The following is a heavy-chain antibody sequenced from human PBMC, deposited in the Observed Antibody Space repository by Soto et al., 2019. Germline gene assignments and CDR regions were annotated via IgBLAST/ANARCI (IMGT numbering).Heavy chain of an antibody. CDR1: GGSISSGGYY. J-gene: IGHJ4*02. CDR3: ARATYYYDSSGYNFDY. V-gene: IGHV4-31*03. Sequence: SETLSLTCTVSGGSISSGGYYWSWIRQHPGKGLEWIGYIYYSGSTYYNPSLKSRVTISVDTSKNQFSLKLSSVTAADTAVYYCARATYYYDSSGYNFDYWGQGTLVTSPQ. CDR2: IYYSGST. D-gene: IGHD3-22*01.